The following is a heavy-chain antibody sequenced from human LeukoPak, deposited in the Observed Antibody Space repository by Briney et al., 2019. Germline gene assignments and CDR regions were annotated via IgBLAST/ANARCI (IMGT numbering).Heavy chain of an antibody. CDR3: ARAEYSNSSDVY. CDR2: IYYSGST. Sequence: SETLSLTCTVSGGSISSSSYYWGWIRQPPGKGLEWIGSIYYSGSTYYNPSLKSRVTISVDTSKNQFSLKLSSVTAADTAVYYCARAEYSNSSDVYWGQGTLVTVSS. CDR1: GGSISSSSYY. V-gene: IGHV4-39*07. J-gene: IGHJ4*02. D-gene: IGHD6-6*01.